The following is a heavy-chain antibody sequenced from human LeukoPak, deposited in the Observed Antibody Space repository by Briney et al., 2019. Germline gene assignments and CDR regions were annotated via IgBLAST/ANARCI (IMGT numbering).Heavy chain of an antibody. J-gene: IGHJ4*02. CDR1: GFTFSDYY. CDR2: ISSSGSTI. Sequence: GGSLRLSCAASGFTFSDYYMSWIRQAPGKGLEWVSYISSSGSTIYYADSVKGRFTISRDNAKNSLYLQMNSLRAEDTAVYYCTARLLWFGEFLYWGQGTLVTVSS. CDR3: TARLLWFGEFLY. V-gene: IGHV3-11*01. D-gene: IGHD3-10*01.